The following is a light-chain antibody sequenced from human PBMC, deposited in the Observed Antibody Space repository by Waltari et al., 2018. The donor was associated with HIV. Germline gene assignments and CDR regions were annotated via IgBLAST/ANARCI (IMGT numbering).Light chain of an antibody. Sequence: QSALTQSPSASGSPGQSVNISCTGANGDISDYNYVSWYQQHSDRPPKLIIFEVTKRPSGFPDRFSGSKSGHTASLFVSGLQPEDEATYFCSSFAGTHKLFGGGTKLTVL. CDR1: NGDISDYNY. CDR2: EVT. CDR3: SSFAGTHKL. J-gene: IGLJ2*01. V-gene: IGLV2-8*01.